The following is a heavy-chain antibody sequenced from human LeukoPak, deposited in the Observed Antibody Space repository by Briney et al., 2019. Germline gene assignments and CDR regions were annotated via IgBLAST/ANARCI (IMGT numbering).Heavy chain of an antibody. CDR2: IYHSGST. J-gene: IGHJ4*02. Sequence: PSETLSLTCTVSGGSISSSSYYWGWVRQPPGKGLEWIGSIYHSGSTYYNPSLKSRVTISVDTSKNQFSLKLSSVTAADTAVYYCARQKEDILIDYWGQGTLVTVSS. D-gene: IGHD2-15*01. V-gene: IGHV4-39*07. CDR3: ARQKEDILIDY. CDR1: GGSISSSSYY.